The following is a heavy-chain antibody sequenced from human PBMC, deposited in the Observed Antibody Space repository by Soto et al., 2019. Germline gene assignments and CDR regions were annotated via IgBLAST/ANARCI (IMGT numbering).Heavy chain of an antibody. CDR2: ISSYNGNT. V-gene: IGHV1-18*01. CDR3: GRDRCYDFCRGYWGAFDI. J-gene: IGHJ3*02. CDR1: GYTFTSYG. D-gene: IGHD3-3*01. Sequence: ASVKVSCKASGYTFTSYGISSVRQAPGQGNEWMGWISSYNGNTNYAHNLQGRVTMTTDTSTSTAYMELRGLRSDDTAVYYCGRDRCYDFCRGYWGAFDIWGQGTLVTVSS.